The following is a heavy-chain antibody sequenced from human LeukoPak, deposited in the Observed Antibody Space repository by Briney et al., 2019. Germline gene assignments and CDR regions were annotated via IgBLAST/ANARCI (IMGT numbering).Heavy chain of an antibody. J-gene: IGHJ6*03. CDR3: AKWSRRGQYYYYYYMDV. V-gene: IGHV3-23*01. D-gene: IGHD2-15*01. CDR2: ISGSGGST. Sequence: GGSLRLSCAASGFTFSSYGMSWVRQAPGKGLEWVSAISGSGGSTYYADSVKGRFTISRDNSKSTLYLQMNSLRAEDTAVYYCAKWSRRGQYYYYYYMDVWGKGTTVTISS. CDR1: GFTFSSYG.